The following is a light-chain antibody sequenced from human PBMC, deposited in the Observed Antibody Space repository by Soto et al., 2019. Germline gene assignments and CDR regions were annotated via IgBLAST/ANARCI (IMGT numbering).Light chain of an antibody. Sequence: DIQMTQSPSTLSASVGDRVTITCRASQSISIWLAWYQHKPGKAPKLLIYKASSLESGVPSRFSGSGSATEFTLSISSLQPDDFATYYCQQYNRYWTFGQGTKVEIK. CDR2: KAS. CDR3: QQYNRYWT. CDR1: QSISIW. V-gene: IGKV1-5*03. J-gene: IGKJ1*01.